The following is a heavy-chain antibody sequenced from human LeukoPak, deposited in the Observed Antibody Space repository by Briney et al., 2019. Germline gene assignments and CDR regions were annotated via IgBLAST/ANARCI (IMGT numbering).Heavy chain of an antibody. CDR2: IKSKVDGGTV. V-gene: IGHV3-15*07. D-gene: IGHD7-27*01. J-gene: IGHJ4*02. CDR3: TKDPPLTGGVYSAY. CDR1: GLIFSDAW. Sequence: GGSLRLSCVASGLIFSDAWMNWVRQAPGKGLEWVGRIKSKVDGGTVDYAAPVKGRFTISRDDLKSTLYLQLNSLKTEDSAVYYCTKDPPLTGGVYSAYWGQGTLVTVSS.